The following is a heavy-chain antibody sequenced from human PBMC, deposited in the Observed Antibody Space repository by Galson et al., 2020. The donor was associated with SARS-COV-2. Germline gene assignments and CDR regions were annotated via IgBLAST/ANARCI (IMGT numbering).Heavy chain of an antibody. D-gene: IGHD4-17*01. V-gene: IGHV4-30-2*01. CDR1: AASISSGGYY. J-gene: IGHJ3*02. Sequence: SETLSLTCTVSAASISSGGYYWGWIRQPPGKGLEWIGYISHSGGTYYNPSLKSRVTISGDRSKNQFSLRLSSVTAADTAVYYCARLHYGEYAPEAFDIWGPGTRVTVAS. CDR3: ARLHYGEYAPEAFDI. CDR2: ISHSGGT.